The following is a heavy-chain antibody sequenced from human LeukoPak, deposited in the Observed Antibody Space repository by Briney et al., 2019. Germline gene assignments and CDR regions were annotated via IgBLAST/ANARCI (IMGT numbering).Heavy chain of an antibody. CDR1: GFTFSSYG. CDR2: IWYDGSNK. CDR3: AREYSSGWFRTYDY. J-gene: IGHJ4*02. D-gene: IGHD6-19*01. Sequence: GGSLRLSCAASGFTFSSYGMHWVRQAPGKGLEWVAVIWYDGSNKYYADSVKGRFTISRDNSKNTLYLQMNSLRAEDTAVYYCAREYSSGWFRTYDYWGQGTLVTVSS. V-gene: IGHV3-33*01.